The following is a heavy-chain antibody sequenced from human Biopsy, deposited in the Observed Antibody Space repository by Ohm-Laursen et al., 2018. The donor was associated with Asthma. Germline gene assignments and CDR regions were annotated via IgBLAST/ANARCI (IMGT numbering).Heavy chain of an antibody. Sequence: SLRLSCTASGFTFGNFWMSWGRQTPGKGLEWVANIKHDGSEKNHVDSLKGRFTISRDNAKNSLYLQMNSLRAEDTAVYYCARTFHFWSPYHAEHYQLWGQGTLVTVSP. J-gene: IGHJ1*01. CDR2: IKHDGSEK. CDR1: GFTFGNFW. D-gene: IGHD3-3*02. CDR3: ARTFHFWSPYHAEHYQL. V-gene: IGHV3-7*01.